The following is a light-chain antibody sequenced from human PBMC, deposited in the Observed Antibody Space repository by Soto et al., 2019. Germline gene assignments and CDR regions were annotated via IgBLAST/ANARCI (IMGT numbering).Light chain of an antibody. CDR3: QQSFNLPRT. J-gene: IGKJ1*01. CDR2: ASS. CDR1: QTISTY. V-gene: IGKV1-39*01. Sequence: IQMTQSPSSLSASVGDRISITCRASQTISTYLHWYQQIPGKAPKLLLYASSSLQTGVPSRFSGSGSGTHFTLTINSLQPEDFGSYYCQQSFNLPRTFGPGTRVETK.